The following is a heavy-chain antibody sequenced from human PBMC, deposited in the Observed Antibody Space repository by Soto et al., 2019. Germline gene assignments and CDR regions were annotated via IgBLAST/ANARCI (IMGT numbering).Heavy chain of an antibody. CDR3: ARHLRSYDFFQYYYGIDV. Sequence: PXESLNMSFRGSGYNYNLHWISLVRQKPGRGLEWMGIIYPGDSDTRYNPSFQGQVTIPVDKSINTAYLQWDSLEASDTATYYCARHLRSYDFFQYYYGIDVWGQGSTVTVYS. CDR2: IYPGDSDT. CDR1: GYNYNLHW. J-gene: IGHJ6*02. V-gene: IGHV5-51*01. D-gene: IGHD3-16*01.